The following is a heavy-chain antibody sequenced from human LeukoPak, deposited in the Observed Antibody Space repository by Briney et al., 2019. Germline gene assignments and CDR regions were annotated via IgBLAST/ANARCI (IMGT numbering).Heavy chain of an antibody. CDR3: ARGPGIGQPLDY. J-gene: IGHJ4*02. V-gene: IGHV4-31*03. D-gene: IGHD3-10*01. CDR1: GGSISSGGYY. CDR2: IYYSGST. Sequence: SQTLSLTCTVSGGSISSGGYYWSWIRQHPGKGLEWIGYIYYSGSTYYNPSLKSRVTISVDTSKNQFSLKLSSVTAADTAVYYCARGPGIGQPLDYWGQGTLVTVSS.